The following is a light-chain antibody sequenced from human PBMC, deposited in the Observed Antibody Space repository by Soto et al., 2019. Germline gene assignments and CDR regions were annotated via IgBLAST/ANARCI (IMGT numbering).Light chain of an antibody. J-gene: IGLJ2*01. V-gene: IGLV1-44*01. Sequence: QSVLTQPPSASGTPGQRVTISCSGSSSNIGTNTVNWYQQLPGSAPQLLLYSTNQRPSGVPGRFSGSKSGTSASLAISGLQSDXXAXXXCAAWXGXLNVVLFGGGTKLTVL. CDR3: AAWXGXLNVVL. CDR2: STN. CDR1: SSNIGTNT.